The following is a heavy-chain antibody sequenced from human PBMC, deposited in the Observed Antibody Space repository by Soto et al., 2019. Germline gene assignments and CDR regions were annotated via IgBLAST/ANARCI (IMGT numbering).Heavy chain of an antibody. J-gene: IGHJ4*02. D-gene: IGHD3-22*01. Sequence: QVQLVESGGGVVQPGRSLRLSCAASGFSFSTYAMHWVRQAPGKGLEWVALIWSEGGVTFYADSVKGRFTISRDNSKNTLYLQMSSLSAEDTALYYCARDGSGYYYHVDYWGQGTLVTVSS. CDR1: GFSFSTYA. V-gene: IGHV3-33*01. CDR3: ARDGSGYYYHVDY. CDR2: IWSEGGVT.